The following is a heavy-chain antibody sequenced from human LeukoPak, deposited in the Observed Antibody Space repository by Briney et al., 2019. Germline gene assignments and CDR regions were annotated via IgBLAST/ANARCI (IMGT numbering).Heavy chain of an antibody. V-gene: IGHV3-23*01. CDR1: GFTFRSYA. Sequence: GGSLRLSCAASGFTFRSYAMSWVRQAPGKWLEWVSAISGSGGSTYYADSVKGRFTISRDNSKNTLYLQMNSLRAEDTAVYYCAKVPNSGSYYYFDYWGQGNLVTVSS. CDR3: AKVPNSGSYYYFDY. D-gene: IGHD1-26*01. J-gene: IGHJ4*02. CDR2: ISGSGGST.